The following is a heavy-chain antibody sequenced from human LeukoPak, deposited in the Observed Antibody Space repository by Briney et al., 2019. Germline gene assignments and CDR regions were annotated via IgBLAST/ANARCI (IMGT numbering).Heavy chain of an antibody. J-gene: IGHJ4*02. CDR2: INPNSGDT. V-gene: IGHV1-2*02. Sequence: ASVKVSCKASGYTFTGYYLHWVRQTPGQGLEWMGWINPNSGDTHYAQKFQGRVAMTRDTSISTAYMELSSLRSDDTAVYYCARGLMATIGIGYFDYWGQGALVTVSS. CDR1: GYTFTGYY. D-gene: IGHD5-12*01. CDR3: ARGLMATIGIGYFDY.